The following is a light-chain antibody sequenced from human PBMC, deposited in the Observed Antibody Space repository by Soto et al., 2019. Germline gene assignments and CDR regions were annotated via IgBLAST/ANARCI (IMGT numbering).Light chain of an antibody. CDR2: DAN. CDR3: CSYAGSFTWV. Sequence: QSALTQPRSVSGSPGQSVTISCTGTTGDVGAYNFVSWYQFHPDKAPKLMIYDANKRPSGVPDRFSASKSGNTASLTISGLQAEDEADYCCCSYAGSFTWVFGGGTKVTVL. CDR1: TGDVGAYNF. J-gene: IGLJ3*02. V-gene: IGLV2-11*01.